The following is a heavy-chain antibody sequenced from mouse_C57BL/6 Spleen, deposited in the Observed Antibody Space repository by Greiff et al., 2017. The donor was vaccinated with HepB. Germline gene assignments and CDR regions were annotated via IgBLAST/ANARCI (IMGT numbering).Heavy chain of an antibody. CDR1: GYTFTSYW. J-gene: IGHJ1*03. CDR2: INPSNGGT. Sequence: QVQLKQPGTELVKPGASVKLSCKASGYTFTSYWMHWVKQRPGQGLEWIGNINPSNGGTNYNEKFKSKATLTVDKSSSTAYMQLSSLTSEDSAVYYCAREAGYDYDGYFDVWGTGTTVTVSS. D-gene: IGHD2-4*01. CDR3: AREAGYDYDGYFDV. V-gene: IGHV1-53*01.